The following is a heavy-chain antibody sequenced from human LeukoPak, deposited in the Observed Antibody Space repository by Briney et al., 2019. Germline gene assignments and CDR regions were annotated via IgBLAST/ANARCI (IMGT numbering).Heavy chain of an antibody. J-gene: IGHJ4*02. CDR2: INPNSGGT. CDR3: AREYYSGSYYIDY. Sequence: ASVKVSCKASGYTFTGYHMHWVRQAPGQGLEWMGWINPNSGGTNYAQKFQGRVTMTRDTSISTAYMELSRLRSDDTAVYYCAREYYSGSYYIDYWGQGTLVTVSS. V-gene: IGHV1-2*02. CDR1: GYTFTGYH. D-gene: IGHD1-26*01.